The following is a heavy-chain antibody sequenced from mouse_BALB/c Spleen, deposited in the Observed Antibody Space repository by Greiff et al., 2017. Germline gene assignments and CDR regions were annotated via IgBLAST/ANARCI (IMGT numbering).Heavy chain of an antibody. CDR3: ARGWLLRNYFDY. CDR2: ISNGGGST. J-gene: IGHJ2*01. Sequence: EVQLVESGGGLVQPGGSLKLSCAASGFTFSSYTMSWVRQTPEKRLEWVAYISNGGGSTYYPDTVKGRFTISRDNAKNTLYLQMSSLKSEDTAMYYCARGWLLRNYFDYWGQGTTLTVSS. V-gene: IGHV5-12-2*01. D-gene: IGHD2-3*01. CDR1: GFTFSSYT.